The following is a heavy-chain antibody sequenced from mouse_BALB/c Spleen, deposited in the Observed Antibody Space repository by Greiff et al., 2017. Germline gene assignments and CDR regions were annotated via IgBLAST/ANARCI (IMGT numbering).Heavy chain of an antibody. D-gene: IGHD2-1*01. V-gene: IGHV14-3*02. CDR3: ARDYGNPYYYAMDY. CDR1: GFNIKDTY. J-gene: IGHJ4*01. CDR2: IDPANGNT. Sequence: QLQQSGAELVKPGASVKLSCTASGFNIKDTYMHWVKQRPEQGLEWIGRIDPANGNTKYDPKFQGKATITADTSSNTAYLQLSSLTSEDTAVYYCARDYGNPYYYAMDYWGQGTSVTVSS.